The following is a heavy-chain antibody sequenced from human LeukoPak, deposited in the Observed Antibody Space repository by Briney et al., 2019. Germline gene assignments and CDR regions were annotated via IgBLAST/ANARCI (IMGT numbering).Heavy chain of an antibody. Sequence: GGSLRLSCAASGFTFSSYAMSWVRQAPGKGLEWVSAISGSGGSTYYADSVKGRFTISRDNAKNSLYLQMNSLRAEDTAVYYCARVYSSSSGKAFDIWGQGTMVTVSS. V-gene: IGHV3-23*01. D-gene: IGHD6-6*01. J-gene: IGHJ3*02. CDR1: GFTFSSYA. CDR3: ARVYSSSSGKAFDI. CDR2: ISGSGGST.